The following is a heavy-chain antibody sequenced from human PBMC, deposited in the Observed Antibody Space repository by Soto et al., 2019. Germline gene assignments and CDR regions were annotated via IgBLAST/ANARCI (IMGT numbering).Heavy chain of an antibody. CDR2: ISAYNGNT. CDR1: GYTFTSYG. J-gene: IGHJ6*02. V-gene: IGHV1-18*01. D-gene: IGHD6-13*01. Sequence: QVQLVQSGAEVKKTGASVKVSCKASGYTFTSYGISWVRQAPGQGLEWMGWISAYNGNTNYAQKLQGRVTMTTDTSTSTSYMELRSLRSDDTAVYYCARYSSSWPNYYYYGMDVWGQVTTVTVSS. CDR3: ARYSSSWPNYYYYGMDV.